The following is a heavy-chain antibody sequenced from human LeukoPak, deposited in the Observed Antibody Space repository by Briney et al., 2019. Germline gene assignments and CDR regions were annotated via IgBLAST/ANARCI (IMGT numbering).Heavy chain of an antibody. Sequence: SGGSLRLSCAASGFTFNTYSMNWVRQAPGKGLEWVSFIFSSSTYIYYTDSVKGRFTISRDNAKNSLYLQMDSLRAEDTAVYYCAKDMRRMVRGVIGNFDYWGQGTLVTVSS. J-gene: IGHJ4*02. CDR1: GFTFNTYS. V-gene: IGHV3-21*01. CDR2: IFSSSTYI. D-gene: IGHD3-10*01. CDR3: AKDMRRMVRGVIGNFDY.